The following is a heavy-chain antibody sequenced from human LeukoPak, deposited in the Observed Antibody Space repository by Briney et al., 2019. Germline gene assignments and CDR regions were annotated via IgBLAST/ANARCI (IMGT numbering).Heavy chain of an antibody. CDR1: GYDLTRFW. CDR2: IYPGDSDI. V-gene: IGHV5-51*01. CDR3: ARRGGYSRFDY. D-gene: IGHD5-18*01. Sequence: GDSLKISCKGSGYDLTRFWIGWVRQMPGKGLEWMGIIYPGDSDIRYSPSFQGQVTMSADKSISTAYLQWSSLKASDTAMYYCARRGGYSRFDYWGQGTLVTVSS. J-gene: IGHJ4*02.